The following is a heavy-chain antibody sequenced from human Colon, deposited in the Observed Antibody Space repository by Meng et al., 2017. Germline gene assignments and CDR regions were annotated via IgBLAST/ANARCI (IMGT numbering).Heavy chain of an antibody. CDR2: TSHSGST. CDR3: ARSDYYRSDY. D-gene: IGHD3-22*01. V-gene: IGHV4-4*02. J-gene: IGHJ4*02. CDR1: GGTSIRRAR. Sequence: VQVQEPGPGLVNPSETRSPTSPCSGGTSIRRARWRWRRRTRGKELEWIRETSHSGSTNYIPFLKSRATITPDKSKNQLSLKLTAVTAAATAVYYCARSDYYRSDYWGQGTLVTVSS.